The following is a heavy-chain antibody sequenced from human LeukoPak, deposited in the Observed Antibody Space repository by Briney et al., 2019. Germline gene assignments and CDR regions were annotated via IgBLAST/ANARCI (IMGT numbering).Heavy chain of an antibody. CDR1: GDSISGYY. J-gene: IGHJ4*02. V-gene: IGHV4-59*08. CDR2: IYSSGTT. CDR3: ARRYTSSWYREGFFDY. D-gene: IGHD6-13*01. Sequence: SETLSLTCTVSGDSISGYYWTWVQQAPGKGLEWIGHIYSSGTTNYNPSLESRVTISLDTSREQFSLGLSSMTAADTAVYYCARRYTSSWYREGFFDYWGQGILVTVSS.